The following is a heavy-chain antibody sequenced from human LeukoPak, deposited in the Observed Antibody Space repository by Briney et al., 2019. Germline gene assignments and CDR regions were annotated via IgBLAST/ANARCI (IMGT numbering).Heavy chain of an antibody. D-gene: IGHD6-13*01. J-gene: IGHJ1*01. Sequence: ASVKVSCKASGYTFTSYDINWVRQATGQGLEWMGWMNPNSGNTGYAQKFQGRVTMTRNTSNSTAYMELSSLRSEDTAVYYCARGGQSSSWYGYFQHWGQGTLVTVSS. V-gene: IGHV1-8*01. CDR1: GYTFTSYD. CDR3: ARGGQSSSWYGYFQH. CDR2: MNPNSGNT.